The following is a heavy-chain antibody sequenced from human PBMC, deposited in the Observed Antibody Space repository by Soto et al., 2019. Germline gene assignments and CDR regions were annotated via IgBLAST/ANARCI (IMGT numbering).Heavy chain of an antibody. V-gene: IGHV3-48*02. Sequence: AGGSLRLSCAASGFTFRSYSMNWVRQAPGKGLEWVSYISSSNRTINYADSVKGRFIISRDNAKNSLYLQMHSLRDEDTAVYYCARQAKIGDRSQFYFDSWGQGTLVTVS. CDR1: GFTFRSYS. CDR3: ARQAKIGDRSQFYFDS. CDR2: ISSSNRTI. D-gene: IGHD3-16*01. J-gene: IGHJ4*02.